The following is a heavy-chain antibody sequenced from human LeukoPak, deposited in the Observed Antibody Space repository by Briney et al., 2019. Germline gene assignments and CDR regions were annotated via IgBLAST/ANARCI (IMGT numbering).Heavy chain of an antibody. CDR3: ARDEDGWYTYFDY. J-gene: IGHJ4*02. D-gene: IGHD6-19*01. Sequence: SETLSLTCAVYGGSFSGYYWSWIRQPPGKGLEWIGEINHSGSTNYNPSLKSRVTISVDTSKNQFSLKLSSVTAADTAVYYCARDEDGWYTYFDYWGQGTLVTVSS. CDR2: INHSGST. CDR1: GGSFSGYY. V-gene: IGHV4-34*01.